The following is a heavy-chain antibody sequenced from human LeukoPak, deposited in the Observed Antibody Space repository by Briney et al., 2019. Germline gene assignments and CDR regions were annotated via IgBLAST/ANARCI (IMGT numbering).Heavy chain of an antibody. CDR1: GGSISSGGYY. D-gene: IGHD6-13*01. CDR2: INHSGST. CDR3: ARGVSSSWSWFDP. Sequence: SETLSLTCTVSGGSISSGGYYWSWIRQPPGWGLGWIREINHSGSTNYNPSLKSRVTISVDTSTNQFSLKLSSVTAADTAVYYWARGVSSSWSWFDPRGQGTLVTVSS. V-gene: IGHV4-39*07. J-gene: IGHJ5*02.